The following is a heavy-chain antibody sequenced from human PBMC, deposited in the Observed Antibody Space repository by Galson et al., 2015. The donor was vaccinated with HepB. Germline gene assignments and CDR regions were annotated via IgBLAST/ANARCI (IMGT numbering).Heavy chain of an antibody. CDR2: ISFDGSNE. CDR3: ARDIYYFGSGSPPNHDY. V-gene: IGHV3-30*03. J-gene: IGHJ4*02. CDR1: GFTFSSFA. D-gene: IGHD3-10*01. Sequence: SLRLSCAASGFTFSSFAMHWVRQTPGKGLEWVAIISFDGSNEYYADSVKGRFTISRDNSRNTLYLQMNSLRTEDTAVYYCARDIYYFGSGSPPNHDYWGQGTLVTVSS.